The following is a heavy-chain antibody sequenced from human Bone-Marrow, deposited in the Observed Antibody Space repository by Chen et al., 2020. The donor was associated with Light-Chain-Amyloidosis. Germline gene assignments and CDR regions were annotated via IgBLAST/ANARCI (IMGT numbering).Heavy chain of an antibody. CDR1: GFTFSSYI. J-gene: IGHJ1*01. D-gene: IGHD2-2*01. V-gene: IGHV3-48*01. CDR2: ISSSSSTI. Sequence: EVQLVESGGGLVQPGGSLRLSCAASGFTFSSYIMNWVRQAPGKGLEWVSYISSSSSTIYYADSVKGRFTISRDNAKNXXXXXXXXXXXXXXXXXXXXXXRGGLPAATLQYFQHWGQGTLVTVSS. CDR3: XXXRGGLPAATLQYFQH.